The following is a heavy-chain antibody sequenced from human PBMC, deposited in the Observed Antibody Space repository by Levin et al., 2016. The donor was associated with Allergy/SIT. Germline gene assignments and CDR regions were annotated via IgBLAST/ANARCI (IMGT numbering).Heavy chain of an antibody. D-gene: IGHD3-10*01. CDR2: IYYTGST. CDR3: ARSTISGSGSYYHNWFDP. J-gene: IGHJ5*02. V-gene: IGHV4-39*07. Sequence: SETLSLTCTVSGGSISNSIYYWGWIRQPPGKGLEWIGSIYYTGSTYYNPSLKSRVTISVDRSKNQFSLKLSSVTAADTAVYYCARSTISGSGSYYHNWFDPWGQGTLVTVSS. CDR1: GGSISNSIYY.